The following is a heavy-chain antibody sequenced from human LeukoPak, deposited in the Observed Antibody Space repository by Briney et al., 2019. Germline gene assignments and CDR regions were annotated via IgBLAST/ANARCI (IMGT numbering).Heavy chain of an antibody. CDR1: GGTFSSYT. Sequence: ASVKVSCKASGGTFSSYTISWVRQAPGQGLEWMGWTIPILGIANYAQEFQGRVTITADKSTSTAYMELSSLRSEDTAVYYCSSSHQVYYYYYGMDVWGQGTTVTVSS. V-gene: IGHV1-69*02. CDR3: SSSHQVYYYYYGMDV. J-gene: IGHJ6*02. CDR2: TIPILGIA. D-gene: IGHD6-6*01.